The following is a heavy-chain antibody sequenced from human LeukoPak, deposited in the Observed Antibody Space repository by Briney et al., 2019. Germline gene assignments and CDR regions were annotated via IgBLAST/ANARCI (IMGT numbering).Heavy chain of an antibody. J-gene: IGHJ4*02. CDR1: GYTFTSYY. D-gene: IGHD2-21*01. CDR2: INPSGGST. V-gene: IGHV1-46*01. CDR3: TRDPTPSYIVVVDGAGEGDY. Sequence: ASVKVSCKASGYTFTSYYMHWVRQAPGQGLEWMGIINPSGGSTSYTQKFQGRVTMTRDTSTSTVYMELSSLRSEDTAVYYCTRDPTPSYIVVVDGAGEGDYWGQGTLVTVSS.